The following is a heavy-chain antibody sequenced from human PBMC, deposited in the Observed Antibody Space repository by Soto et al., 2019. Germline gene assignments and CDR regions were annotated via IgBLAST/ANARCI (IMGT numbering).Heavy chain of an antibody. V-gene: IGHV1-69*06. CDR2: IIPIFGTA. Sequence: PSLKVSCKASGGTFSSYAISWVRQAPGQGLEWMGGIIPIFGTANYAQKFQGRVTITADKSTSTAYMELSSLRSEDTAVYYCARSPRVQRAYYYDSSGYLTGSDYWGQGTLVTVSS. J-gene: IGHJ4*02. D-gene: IGHD3-22*01. CDR1: GGTFSSYA. CDR3: ARSPRVQRAYYYDSSGYLTGSDY.